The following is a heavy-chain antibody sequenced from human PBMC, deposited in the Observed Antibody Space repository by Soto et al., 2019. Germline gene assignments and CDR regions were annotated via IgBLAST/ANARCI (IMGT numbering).Heavy chain of an antibody. V-gene: IGHV4-59*01. CDR1: GGSISSYY. CDR3: ARLITYYYGSGSYWFDP. J-gene: IGHJ5*02. CDR2: IYYSGST. Sequence: QVQLQESGPGLVKPSETLSLTCTVSGGSISSYYWSWIRQPPGKGLEWIGYIYYSGSTNYNPSLKSRGTIPVDTSKNQFSLKLSSVTAADTAVYYCARLITYYYGSGSYWFDPWGQGTLVTVSS. D-gene: IGHD3-10*01.